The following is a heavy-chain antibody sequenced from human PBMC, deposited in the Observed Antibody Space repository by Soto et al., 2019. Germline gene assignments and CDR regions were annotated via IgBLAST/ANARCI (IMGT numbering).Heavy chain of an antibody. CDR1: GGDFSNYA. CDR2: IIPIFRTA. CDR3: ARDSLIPSAADYYFDMDV. V-gene: IGHV1-69*01. D-gene: IGHD2-21*01. J-gene: IGHJ6*02. Sequence: QVQLVQSGAEVKKPGSSVKVSCKASGGDFSNYAISWVRQAPGQGPEWMGWIIPIFRTATYAQKFQGRVTITADDSTRTAYMELSGLTSEDTADYYCARDSLIPSAADYYFDMDVWGQGTTVTVSS.